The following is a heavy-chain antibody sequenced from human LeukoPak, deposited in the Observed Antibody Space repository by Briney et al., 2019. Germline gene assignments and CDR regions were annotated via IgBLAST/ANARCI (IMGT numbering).Heavy chain of an antibody. V-gene: IGHV4-59*01. CDR3: AGSGSGSYYSPWYFDL. J-gene: IGHJ2*01. D-gene: IGHD3-10*01. CDR1: GGSISSYY. Sequence: SETLSLTCTVSGGSISSYYWSWIRQPPGKGLEWIGYIYYSGSTNYNPSLKSRVTISVDTSKNQFSLRLSSVTAADTAVYYCAGSGSGSYYSPWYFDLWGRGTLVTVSS. CDR2: IYYSGST.